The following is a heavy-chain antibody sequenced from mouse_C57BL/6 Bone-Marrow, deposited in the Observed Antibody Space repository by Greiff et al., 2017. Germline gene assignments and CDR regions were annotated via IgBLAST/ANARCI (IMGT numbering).Heavy chain of an antibody. Sequence: QVQLKQPGTELVKPGASVKLSCKASGYTFTSYWMHWVKQRPGQGLEWIGKINPSNGGTNYNEKFKSKATLTVDKSSSTAYMQLSSLTSEDSAVYYCARIELWDTSYYAMDYWGQGTSVTVSS. J-gene: IGHJ4*01. CDR1: GYTFTSYW. V-gene: IGHV1-53*01. D-gene: IGHD1-1*02. CDR2: INPSNGGT. CDR3: ARIELWDTSYYAMDY.